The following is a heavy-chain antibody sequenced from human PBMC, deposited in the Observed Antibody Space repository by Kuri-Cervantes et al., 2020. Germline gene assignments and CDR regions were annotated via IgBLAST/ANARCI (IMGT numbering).Heavy chain of an antibody. D-gene: IGHD1-26*01. CDR3: ARGSSGNYFPAYS. CDR2: IHSSGSNK. J-gene: IGHJ4*02. CDR1: GFTFSDYW. V-gene: IGHV3-33*08. Sequence: GESLKISCAASGFTFSDYWMHWVRQAPGKGLEWVALIHSSGSNKYYADSVKGRFTISRDNSKNTLYLQMNSLRAEDTAVYYCARGSSGNYFPAYSWGQGTLVTVSS.